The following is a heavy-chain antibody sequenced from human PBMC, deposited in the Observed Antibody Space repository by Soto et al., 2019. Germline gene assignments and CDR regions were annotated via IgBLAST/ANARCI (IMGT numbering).Heavy chain of an antibody. J-gene: IGHJ6*03. CDR1: GYTFTSYG. CDR3: ARIKVVGSGGYYYYMDV. V-gene: IGHV1-18*01. D-gene: IGHD3-10*01. Sequence: ASVKVSCKASGYTFTSYGISWVRQAPGQGLEWMGWISAYNGNTNYAQKLQGRVTMTTDTSTSTAYMELRSLRSDDTAVYYCARIKVVGSGGYYYYMDVWGKGTTVTVSS. CDR2: ISAYNGNT.